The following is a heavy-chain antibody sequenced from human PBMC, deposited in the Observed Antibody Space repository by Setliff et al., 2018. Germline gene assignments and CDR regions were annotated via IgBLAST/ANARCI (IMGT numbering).Heavy chain of an antibody. D-gene: IGHD6-25*01. CDR1: GFTFSDYN. CDR3: ARSRRPRRLQSDFDH. J-gene: IGHJ4*02. Sequence: PGGSLRLSCAASGFTFSDYNMNWVRQAPGKGLEWLSYISSSSGTIFYADSVKGRFSISRDSAKSSLFLQMNSLRGEDTAVYYCARSRRPRRLQSDFDHWGQGTLVT. V-gene: IGHV3-48*01. CDR2: ISSSSGTI.